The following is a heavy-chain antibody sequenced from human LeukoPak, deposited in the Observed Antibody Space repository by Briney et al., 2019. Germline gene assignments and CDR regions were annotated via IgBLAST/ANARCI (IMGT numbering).Heavy chain of an antibody. J-gene: IGHJ5*02. V-gene: IGHV4-39*07. Sequence: SETLSLTCTVSGGSISSSSYYWGWIRQPPGKGLEWIGSIYYSGSTYYNPSLKSRVTISVDTSKNQFSLKLSSVTAADTAVYYCARGGPSGVAGTGSVRGFDPWGQGTLVTVSS. CDR2: IYYSGST. CDR1: GGSISSSSYY. D-gene: IGHD6-19*01. CDR3: ARGGPSGVAGTGSVRGFDP.